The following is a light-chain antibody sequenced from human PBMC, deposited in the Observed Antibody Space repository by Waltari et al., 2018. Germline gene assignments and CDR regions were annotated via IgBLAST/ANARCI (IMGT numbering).Light chain of an antibody. CDR1: QGVGDSD. V-gene: IGKV3-20*01. CDR3: HQYGSAPL. J-gene: IGKJ4*01. Sequence: NVLTQSPDTLSLSPGETATLSCRASQGVGDSDLAWYQRKPGQSPRLRIYAASNRASGISDRVSGSGSGRDFTLTISSLEPEDFAVYYCHQYGSAPLFGGGTKVEIK. CDR2: AAS.